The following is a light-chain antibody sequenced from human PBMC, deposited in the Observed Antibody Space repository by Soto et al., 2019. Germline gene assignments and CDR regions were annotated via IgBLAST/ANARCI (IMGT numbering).Light chain of an antibody. CDR1: QSVSSNY. CDR2: GAP. Sequence: EIVLTQSPGTLSLSPGERGTLSCRASQSVSSNYLAWYRRKPGQAPRLLIYGAPSRATGIPDKFSGSGSGTDFTLTITRLEPEDFAVYYCQQYGSSPPTFGPGTRVELK. CDR3: QQYGSSPPT. V-gene: IGKV3-20*01. J-gene: IGKJ1*01.